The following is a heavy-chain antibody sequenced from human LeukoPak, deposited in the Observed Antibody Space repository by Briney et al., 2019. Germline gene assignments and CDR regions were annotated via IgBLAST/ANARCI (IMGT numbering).Heavy chain of an antibody. CDR1: GGSISNKY. CDR2: IYTSGST. CDR3: AREKDTASGNDY. J-gene: IGHJ4*02. Sequence: SETLSLTCTVSGGSISNKYWSWIRQPAGKGLEWIGRIYTSGSTNYNPSLKSRVTMSVDTSKNQFSLKLSSVTAADTAVYYCAREKDTASGNDYWGQGTLVTVSS. V-gene: IGHV4-4*07. D-gene: IGHD5-18*01.